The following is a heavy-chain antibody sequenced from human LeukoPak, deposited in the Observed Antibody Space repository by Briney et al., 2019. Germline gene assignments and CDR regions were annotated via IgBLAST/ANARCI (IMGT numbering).Heavy chain of an antibody. D-gene: IGHD6-13*01. Sequence: GSLRLSCAVSGFTFSGYSMNWVRQAPGQGLEWVSYISSGSSTIYYADSVKGRFTISRDNAKNSLYLQMNSLRDEDTAVYYCARGISGQLVPHNWFDPWGQGTLVTVSS. CDR3: ARGISGQLVPHNWFDP. J-gene: IGHJ5*02. CDR1: GFTFSGYS. V-gene: IGHV3-48*02. CDR2: ISSGSSTI.